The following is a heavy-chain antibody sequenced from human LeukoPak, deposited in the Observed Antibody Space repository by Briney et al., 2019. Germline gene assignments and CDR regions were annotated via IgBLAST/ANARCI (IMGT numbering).Heavy chain of an antibody. CDR3: AASLGPRDY. J-gene: IGHJ4*02. CDR1: GFTFSSYE. CDR2: ITSTSSTV. D-gene: IGHD7-27*01. Sequence: GGSLRLSCASSGFTFSSYEANWVRQAPGMGLEWISYITSTSSTVYYADSVKGRFTISRDNAKNTLFPQMDSLRVDDTGLYYCAASLGPRDYWGQGILVTVSS. V-gene: IGHV3-48*03.